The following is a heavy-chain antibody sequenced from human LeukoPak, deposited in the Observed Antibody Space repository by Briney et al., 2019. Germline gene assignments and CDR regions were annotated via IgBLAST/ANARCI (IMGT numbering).Heavy chain of an antibody. J-gene: IGHJ4*02. CDR3: ARHRRDTVWFGEFIDY. Sequence: SETLSLTCTVSGGSISSSSYYWGWIRQPPGKGLEWIGSIYYSGSTYYNPSLKSRVTISVDTSKNQFSLKLSSVTAADTAVYYCARHRRDTVWFGEFIDYWGQGTLVTVSS. D-gene: IGHD3-10*01. V-gene: IGHV4-39*01. CDR1: GGSISSSSYY. CDR2: IYYSGST.